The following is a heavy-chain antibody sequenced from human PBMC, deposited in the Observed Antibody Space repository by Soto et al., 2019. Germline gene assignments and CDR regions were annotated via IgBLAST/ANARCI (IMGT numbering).Heavy chain of an antibody. CDR3: ASGGTPIDY. J-gene: IGHJ4*02. CDR1: GYTFTNFG. D-gene: IGHD3-16*01. Sequence: QVPLVQSGAEVKKPGASVKVSCKASGYTFTNFGISWVRQAPGQGLEWMGWISAYNGNTNYAENFQGRVTMTTDTSTSRSYMELRSLRTDGTAVYYWASGGTPIDYWGQGTLVTVSS. V-gene: IGHV1-18*01. CDR2: ISAYNGNT.